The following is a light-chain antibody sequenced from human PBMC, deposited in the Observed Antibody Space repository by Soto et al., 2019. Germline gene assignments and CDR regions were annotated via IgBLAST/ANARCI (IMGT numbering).Light chain of an antibody. Sequence: DIVMTQTPLSLSVTPGQPASISCKSSRSLLYSDGKTYLYWYLQKPGQPPQLLIHGVSNRFSGVXDXXSGSGSGTDFTLTISRVEAEDVGVYYCMQTVQFPWTFGQGTKVEVK. CDR2: GVS. J-gene: IGKJ1*01. CDR1: RSLLYSDGKTY. V-gene: IGKV2D-29*01. CDR3: MQTVQFPWT.